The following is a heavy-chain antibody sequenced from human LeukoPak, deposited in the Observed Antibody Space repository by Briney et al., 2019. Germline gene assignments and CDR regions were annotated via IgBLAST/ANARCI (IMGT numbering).Heavy chain of an antibody. J-gene: IGHJ6*04. V-gene: IGHV1-18*01. CDR2: ISAYSGNT. CDR3: ERAGDYYDSSPLGHV. Sequence: ASVKVSCKASGYTFTSYGISWVRQAPGQGLEWMGGISAYSGNTNYAQKRQGRVTMTTDTSTSTAYMELRSLSSEDTAVYSRERAGDYYDSSPLGHVWGEGTTVTVCS. CDR1: GYTFTSYG. D-gene: IGHD3-22*01.